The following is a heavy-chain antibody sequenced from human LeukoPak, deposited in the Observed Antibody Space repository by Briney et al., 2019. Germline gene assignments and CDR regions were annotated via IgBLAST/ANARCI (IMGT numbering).Heavy chain of an antibody. D-gene: IGHD3-22*01. J-gene: IGHJ5*02. CDR1: GSTFSNYW. V-gene: IGHV3-74*01. Sequence: GGSLRLSCAASGSTFSNYWMHWVRQDPGKGLVWVSLINPDGSITNYADSVKGRFTISRDNAKNTLNLQMNNLRAEDTAVYYCARDLGQYYDTSDNWFDPWGQGTLVTVSS. CDR2: INPDGSIT. CDR3: ARDLGQYYDTSDNWFDP.